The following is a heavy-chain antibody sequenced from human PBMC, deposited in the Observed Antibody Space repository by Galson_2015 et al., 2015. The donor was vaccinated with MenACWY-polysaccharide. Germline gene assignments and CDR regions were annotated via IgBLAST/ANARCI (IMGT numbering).Heavy chain of an antibody. CDR3: TRSIRISGWGGDFES. CDR1: GDSVSSNSAA. Sequence: CAISGDSVSSNSAAWNWIRQSPSRGLEWLGRTYYRSRWYNDYATSVKSRISIKADTPKNQFSLQLNSVTPEDTALYYCTRSIRISGWGGDFESWGQGTLVTVSS. CDR2: TYYRSRWYN. V-gene: IGHV6-1*01. D-gene: IGHD6-19*01. J-gene: IGHJ4*02.